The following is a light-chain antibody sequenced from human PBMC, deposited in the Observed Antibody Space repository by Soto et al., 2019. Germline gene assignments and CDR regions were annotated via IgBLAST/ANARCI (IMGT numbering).Light chain of an antibody. CDR3: QQYGGSPPYT. CDR2: GAS. V-gene: IGKV3-20*01. CDR1: QRVSSSY. Sequence: EIVLTQSPGALSLSPGERATLSCRASQRVSSSYLAWYQQKPGQAPRLLSYGASSRATDIPDRFSGSGSGTDFTLTISRLEPVDFAVYYCQQYGGSPPYTFGQGTKLEIK. J-gene: IGKJ2*01.